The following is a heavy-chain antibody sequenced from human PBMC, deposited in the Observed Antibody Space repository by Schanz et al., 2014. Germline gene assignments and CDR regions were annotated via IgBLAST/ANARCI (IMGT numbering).Heavy chain of an antibody. CDR1: GFTFSTYW. CDR2: SRNKGHSYTS. J-gene: IGHJ6*03. CDR3: ARDHVATTDYDYFFYYLDV. D-gene: IGHD1-1*01. V-gene: IGHV3-72*01. Sequence: EVQLVESGGGLVQPGGSLRLSCAASGFTFSTYWMHWVRQAPGKGLEWVGHSRNKGHSYTSEYAASVKGRFTISRDESESSLYLQMNSLRAEDTAVYYCARDHVATTDYDYFFYYLDVWATGITVIVSS.